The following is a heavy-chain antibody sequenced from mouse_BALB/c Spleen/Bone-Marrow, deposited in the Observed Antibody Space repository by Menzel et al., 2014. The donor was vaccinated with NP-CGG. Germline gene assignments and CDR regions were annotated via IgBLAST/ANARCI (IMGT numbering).Heavy chain of an antibody. J-gene: IGHJ4*01. CDR2: IYPGDGST. V-gene: IGHV1S56*01. CDR1: GYTFTSYD. Sequence: VQLQHSGPELVKPGALVKISCKASGYTFTSYDINWVKQRPGQGLEWIGWIYPGDGSTKYNEKFKGKATLTADKSSSTAYMQLSSLTSENSAVYFCTRGGYGNYVGYGMDYWGQGTPVTVSS. D-gene: IGHD2-1*01. CDR3: TRGGYGNYVGYGMDY.